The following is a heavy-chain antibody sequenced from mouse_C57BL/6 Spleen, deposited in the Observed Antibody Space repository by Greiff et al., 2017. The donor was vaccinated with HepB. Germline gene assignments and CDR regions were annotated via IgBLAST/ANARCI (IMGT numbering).Heavy chain of an antibody. J-gene: IGHJ4*01. CDR3: ARCITTEEDAMDY. D-gene: IGHD1-1*01. V-gene: IGHV1-59*01. Sequence: VQLQQSGAELVRPGTSVKLSCKASGYTFTSYWMHWVKQRPGQGLEWIGVIDPSDSYTNYNQKFKGKATLTVDTSSSTAYMQLSSLTSEDSAVYYCARCITTEEDAMDYWGQGTSVTVAS. CDR2: IDPSDSYT. CDR1: GYTFTSYW.